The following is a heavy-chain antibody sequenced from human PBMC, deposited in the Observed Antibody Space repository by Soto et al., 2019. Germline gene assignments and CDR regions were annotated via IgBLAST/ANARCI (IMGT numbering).Heavy chain of an antibody. D-gene: IGHD3-22*01. J-gene: IGHJ4*02. Sequence: GGSLRLSCAASGFTFSSYWMSWVRQAPGKGLEWVANIKQDGSEKLYVDSVKGRFTISRDNSKNSLYLQMDSLRAEDTALYYCATHNYYTFEYWGQGALVTVSS. CDR1: GFTFSSYW. CDR2: IKQDGSEK. CDR3: ATHNYYTFEY. V-gene: IGHV3-7*01.